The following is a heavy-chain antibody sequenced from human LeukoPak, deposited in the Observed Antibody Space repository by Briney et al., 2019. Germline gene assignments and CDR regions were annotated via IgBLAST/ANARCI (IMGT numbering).Heavy chain of an antibody. CDR3: ARDCGSDCSQAFDI. CDR1: GFSFTNYW. CDR2: IKQDGTRK. Sequence: GGSLRLSCAASGFSFTNYWMSWVRQAPGKGLEWVADIKQDGTRKYYVDSVEGRFTISRDNPKNSLHLQMNSLRVEDTAVYYCARDCGSDCSQAFDIWGQGTMVTVSS. V-gene: IGHV3-7*05. J-gene: IGHJ3*02. D-gene: IGHD2-21*02.